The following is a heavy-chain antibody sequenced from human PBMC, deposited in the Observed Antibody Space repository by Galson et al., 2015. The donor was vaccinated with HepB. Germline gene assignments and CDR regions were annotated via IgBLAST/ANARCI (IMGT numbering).Heavy chain of an antibody. CDR1: GGTFSSYA. J-gene: IGHJ4*02. D-gene: IGHD3-10*01. Sequence: SVKVSCKASGGTFSSYAISWVRQAPGQGLEWMGGIIPIFGTANYAQKFQGRVTITADKSTSTAYMELSSLRSEDTAVYYCAREGGWFGELVGYFDYWGQGTLVTVSS. V-gene: IGHV1-69*06. CDR3: AREGGWFGELVGYFDY. CDR2: IIPIFGTA.